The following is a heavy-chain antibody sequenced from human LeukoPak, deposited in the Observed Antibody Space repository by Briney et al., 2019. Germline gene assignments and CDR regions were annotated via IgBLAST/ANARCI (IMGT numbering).Heavy chain of an antibody. V-gene: IGHV3-7*01. CDR3: TRGLGEHGGVSDR. CDR2: IKHDGSEQ. J-gene: IGHJ5*02. CDR1: GFTFSNAW. D-gene: IGHD3-16*01. Sequence: GGSLRLSCAASGFTFSNAWMNWVRQAPGKGLEWVANIKHDGSEQIYVDSVKGRFTISRDSAKDSVYLQMNSLRAEDTAVYYCTRGLGEHGGVSDRWGQGTLVIVS.